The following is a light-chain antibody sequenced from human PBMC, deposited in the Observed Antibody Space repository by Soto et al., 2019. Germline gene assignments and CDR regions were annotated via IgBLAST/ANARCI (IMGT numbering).Light chain of an antibody. CDR1: QNINTY. V-gene: IGKV1-39*01. Sequence: DIQMTQSPYSLSAAVGDRVTIACRASQNINTYLNWYQQKPGKAPKLLIFDAASLQNGVPSRFSGGGSSTDFALTITSLQPDDFATYYCQQASSAPFTVGPVTKVD. J-gene: IGKJ3*01. CDR3: QQASSAPFT. CDR2: DAA.